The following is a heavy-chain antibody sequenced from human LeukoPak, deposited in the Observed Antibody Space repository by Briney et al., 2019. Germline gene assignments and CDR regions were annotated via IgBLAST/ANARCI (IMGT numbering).Heavy chain of an antibody. Sequence: PGGSLRLSCAALGFSLSNARVRGVRQAPGKGLEWVGRIKSKTNGETTDYAAPVKGRFTISRDDSKSTLYLQMNSLKTEETAVYYFTTELRLEVVVIDQWGQGTLVTVSS. V-gene: IGHV3-15*05. D-gene: IGHD2-15*01. CDR3: TTELRLEVVVIDQ. CDR1: GFSLSNAR. CDR2: IKSKTNGETT. J-gene: IGHJ4*02.